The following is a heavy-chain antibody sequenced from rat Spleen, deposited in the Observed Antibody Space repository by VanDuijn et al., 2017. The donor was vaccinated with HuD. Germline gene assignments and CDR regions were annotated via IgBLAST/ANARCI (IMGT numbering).Heavy chain of an antibody. J-gene: IGHJ1*01. CDR3: ARYNIYWYFDF. CDR1: GYSITSNY. D-gene: IGHD1-10*01. CDR2: ISYSGST. V-gene: IGHV3-1*01. Sequence: EVQLQESGPGLVKPSQSLSLPCSVTGYSITSNYWGWIRKFPGNKMEWMGYISYSGSTSYNPSLKSRISITRDTSKNQFFLQLNSVTTEDTATYYCARYNIYWYFDFWGPGTMVTVSS.